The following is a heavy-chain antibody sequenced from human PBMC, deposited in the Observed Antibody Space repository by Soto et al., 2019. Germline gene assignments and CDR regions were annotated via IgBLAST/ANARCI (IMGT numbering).Heavy chain of an antibody. D-gene: IGHD5-18*01. CDR3: ARIYSLDTYGYVNGGLDV. CDR1: GGSIRSYY. J-gene: IGHJ6*02. Sequence: KPSETLSLTCIVSGGSIRSYYWGWIRQSPEKGLEWIGYFYHSGNSNYNPSLKSRVTISVDTSKNQLSLSLRSVTAADTAVYFCARIYSLDTYGYVNGGLDVWGQGTKVTVYS. V-gene: IGHV4-59*01. CDR2: FYHSGNS.